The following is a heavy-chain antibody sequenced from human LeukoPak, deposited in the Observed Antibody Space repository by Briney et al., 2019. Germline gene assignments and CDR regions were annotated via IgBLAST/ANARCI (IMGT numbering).Heavy chain of an antibody. CDR3: ARVGATVTIDYYYYGLNV. CDR2: IYPGDSDT. V-gene: IGHV5-51*01. Sequence: GESLKISCKGSGYSFASYWIGWVRHVPGQGLEWMGIIYPGDSDTRYSPSFQGQVTISADKSISSAYLQWSSLKASDTAMYYCARVGATVTIDYYYYGLNVWGQGTTVTVSS. J-gene: IGHJ6*02. CDR1: GYSFASYW. D-gene: IGHD4-11*01.